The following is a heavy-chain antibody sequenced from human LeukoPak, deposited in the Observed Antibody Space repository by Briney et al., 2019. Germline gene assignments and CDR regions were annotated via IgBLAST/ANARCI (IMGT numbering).Heavy chain of an antibody. Sequence: GGSLRLSCAASGFTFSSYSMNWVRQAPGKGLEWVSYISSSGSTIYYADSVKGRFTISRDNAKNSLYLQMNSLGAEDTAVYYCASSVVPAAFDYWGQGTLVTVSS. CDR1: GFTFSSYS. J-gene: IGHJ4*02. CDR3: ASSVVPAAFDY. CDR2: ISSSGSTI. V-gene: IGHV3-48*04. D-gene: IGHD2-2*01.